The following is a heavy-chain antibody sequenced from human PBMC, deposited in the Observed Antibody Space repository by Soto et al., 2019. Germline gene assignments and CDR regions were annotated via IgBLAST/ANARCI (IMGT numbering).Heavy chain of an antibody. Sequence: QVQLVQSGAVVKKPGSSVKVSCKASGGTFSSYAISWVRQAPGQGLEWMGGIIPIFGTANYAQKFQGRVTITADESTSTAYMELSSLRSEDTAVYYCARDLCSGGSCYSLNWFDPWGQGTLVTVSS. V-gene: IGHV1-69*01. J-gene: IGHJ5*02. CDR1: GGTFSSYA. CDR2: IIPIFGTA. CDR3: ARDLCSGGSCYSLNWFDP. D-gene: IGHD2-15*01.